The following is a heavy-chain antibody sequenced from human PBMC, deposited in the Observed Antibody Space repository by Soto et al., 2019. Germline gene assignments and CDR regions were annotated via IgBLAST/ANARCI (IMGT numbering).Heavy chain of an antibody. CDR2: INDRGSI. V-gene: IGHV4-34*01. CDR1: GGSFSGYY. CDR3: ERESHDILTGPPWVWYFDL. Sequence: QVQLQQWGAGPLRPLETLSLTCGVSGGSFSGYYWAWIRQSPGKGLEWIGEINDRGSINYNPSLKSRVSISVDTSKNHSSLNLRAVTAADTAVYYCERESHDILTGPPWVWYFDLWGRGTLVTVSS. J-gene: IGHJ2*01. D-gene: IGHD3-9*01.